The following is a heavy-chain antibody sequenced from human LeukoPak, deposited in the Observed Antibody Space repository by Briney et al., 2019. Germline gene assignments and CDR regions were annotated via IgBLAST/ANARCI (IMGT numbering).Heavy chain of an antibody. D-gene: IGHD1-1*01. V-gene: IGHV3-7*01. CDR3: VTDGDKWNDFEY. CDR1: GFTVSNNY. Sequence: GGSLRISCAASGFTVSNNYMTWVRQAPGKGLEWVAIIDKNGNEIKYVDSVKGRFTLSRDNAKNSVYLQMNSLRTEDTALYYCVTDGDKWNDFEYWGQGTLVTVSS. CDR2: IDKNGNEI. J-gene: IGHJ4*02.